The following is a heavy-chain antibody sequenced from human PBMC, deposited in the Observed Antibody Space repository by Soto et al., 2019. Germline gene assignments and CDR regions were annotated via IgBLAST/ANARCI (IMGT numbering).Heavy chain of an antibody. Sequence: PXESLSLSCAASGFTFSSYCMHWVRQAPGKGLEWVAVISYDGSNKYYADSVKGRFTISRDNSKNTLYLQMNSLRAEDTAVYYCEKDRSGGSDYWGQGTLVTVSS. CDR1: GFTFSSYC. D-gene: IGHD2-15*01. CDR2: ISYDGSNK. J-gene: IGHJ4*02. CDR3: EKDRSGGSDY. V-gene: IGHV3-30*18.